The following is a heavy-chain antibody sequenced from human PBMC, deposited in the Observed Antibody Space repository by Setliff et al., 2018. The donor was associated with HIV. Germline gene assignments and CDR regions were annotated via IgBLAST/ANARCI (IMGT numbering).Heavy chain of an antibody. CDR1: GYTFTGYY. V-gene: IGHV1-8*02. J-gene: IGHJ6*04. D-gene: IGHD3-10*01. CDR2: MNPNSGKT. CDR3: ARGTDYHGSGSYWAKDV. Sequence: ASVKVSCKASGYTFTGYYMHWVRQAPGQGLEWMGWMNPNSGKTGYAQKFQGRVIMTRNTSISTAYLDLSSLKSDNTAVYYCARGTDYHGSGSYWAKDVWGKGTTVTVSS.